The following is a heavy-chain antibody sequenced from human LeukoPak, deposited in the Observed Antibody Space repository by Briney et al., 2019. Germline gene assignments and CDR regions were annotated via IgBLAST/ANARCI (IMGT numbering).Heavy chain of an antibody. D-gene: IGHD3-10*01. CDR3: ARVVRVGFDP. CDR2: ISSSSSYV. J-gene: IGHJ5*02. CDR1: GFTFSSYS. Sequence: GGSLRLSCAASGFTFSSYSMNWVRQAPGKGLEWVSSISSSSSYVYYADSVKGRFTISRDNAKNSLYLQMNSLRAEDTAVYYCARVVRVGFDPWGQGTLVTVSS. V-gene: IGHV3-21*01.